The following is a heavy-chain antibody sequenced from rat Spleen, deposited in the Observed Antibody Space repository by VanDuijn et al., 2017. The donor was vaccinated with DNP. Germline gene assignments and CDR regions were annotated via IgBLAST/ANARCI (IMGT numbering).Heavy chain of an antibody. CDR2: INESGRTI. D-gene: IGHD3-8*01. J-gene: IGHJ2*01. Sequence: EVKLVESGGGLVQPGRSLRLSCAASGFNFNGYWMGWVRQTPGKGLEWIGEINESGRTIYFTPSLKNKFTFSRDNIQNILYLQMISLGSEDTAIYYLARAVPRYFDSWGQGVLVTVSS. V-gene: IGHV4-2*01. CDR3: ARAVPRYFDS. CDR1: GFNFNGYW.